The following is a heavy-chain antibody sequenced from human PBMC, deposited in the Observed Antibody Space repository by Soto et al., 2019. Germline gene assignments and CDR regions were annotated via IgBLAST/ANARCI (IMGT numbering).Heavy chain of an antibody. CDR2: IRETGNT. CDR1: GFTFSNYA. CDR3: AKQQMGVIRALDY. Sequence: EVQILQSGGGLEQPGGSLRLSCAASGFTFSNYAMSWIRQAPGKGLEWVSTIRETGNTYYADSVRSRLATSKDNSENTLSLQMTRLRAEETAIYYCAKQQMGVIRALDYWGQGTLVNVSS. D-gene: IGHD1-26*01. V-gene: IGHV3-23*01. J-gene: IGHJ4*02.